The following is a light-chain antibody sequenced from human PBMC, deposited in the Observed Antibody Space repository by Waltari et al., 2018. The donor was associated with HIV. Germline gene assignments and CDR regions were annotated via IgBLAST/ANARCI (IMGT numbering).Light chain of an antibody. CDR2: YNS. CDR3: QVWDSSNEHVV. V-gene: IGLV3-21*04. J-gene: IGLJ3*02. Sequence: SYVLKPPPSASLVAGAAATPCCGACNIVGRYIRWYKQQPGEAPVLVTRYNSDRPSGIADRISGSNSGHTATLTITSVEAGDEATYYCQVWDSSNEHVVFGGGTELTVL. CDR1: NIVGRY.